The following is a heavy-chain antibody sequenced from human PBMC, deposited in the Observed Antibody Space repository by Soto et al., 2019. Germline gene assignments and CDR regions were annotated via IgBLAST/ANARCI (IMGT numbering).Heavy chain of an antibody. CDR1: GGSLSSSSYY. V-gene: IGHV4-39*01. CDR3: ARLPYYYYYSYMDV. Sequence: SETLSLTCTVSGGSLSSSSYYWGWIRQPPGKGLEWIGSIYYSGSTYYNPSLKSRVTISVDTSKNQFSLKLSSVTAADTAVYYCARLPYYYYYSYMDVWGKGTTVTVSS. J-gene: IGHJ6*03. CDR2: IYYSGST.